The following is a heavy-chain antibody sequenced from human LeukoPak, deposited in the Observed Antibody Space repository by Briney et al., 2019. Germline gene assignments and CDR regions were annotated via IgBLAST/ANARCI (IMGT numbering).Heavy chain of an antibody. CDR2: IWYDGSNK. V-gene: IGHV3-33*01. CDR1: GFTFSSYG. J-gene: IGHJ4*02. D-gene: IGHD4-17*01. CDR3: ARDLGYGDHYYFDY. Sequence: PGGSLRLSCAASGFTFSSYGMHWVRQAPGKGLEWVAVIWYDGSNKYYADSVKGRFTISRDNSKNKLYLQMNSLRAEDTAVYYCARDLGYGDHYYFDYWGQGTLVTVSS.